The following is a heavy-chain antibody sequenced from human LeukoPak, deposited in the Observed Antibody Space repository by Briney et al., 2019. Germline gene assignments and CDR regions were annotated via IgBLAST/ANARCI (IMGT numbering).Heavy chain of an antibody. J-gene: IGHJ6*03. CDR3: AKNGDRGAYCSGGTCYPYYYYYMDV. D-gene: IGHD2-15*01. V-gene: IGHV3-23*01. CDR2: ISTTGGTT. Sequence: GGSLRLSCAVSRFTFSSYAMSWVRQAPGRGLEWVSAISTTGGTTYYADSVRGRFTISRDNSRNTLYLQMNSLRAEDTAIYYCAKNGDRGAYCSGGTCYPYYYYYMDVWGKGTTVTISS. CDR1: RFTFSSYA.